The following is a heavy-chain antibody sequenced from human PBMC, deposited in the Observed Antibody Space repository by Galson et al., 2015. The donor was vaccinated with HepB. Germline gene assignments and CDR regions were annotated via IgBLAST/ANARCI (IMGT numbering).Heavy chain of an antibody. CDR2: FNAGNSNT. Sequence: SVKVSCKASGYTFTSNNIHWVRQAPGQRLECMGWFNAGNSNTEYSRKFQGRVTITTDTSASTAYMELSSLRSEDTAVYYCARSQGVTSAYEFDYWGQGTLVTVSS. J-gene: IGHJ4*02. V-gene: IGHV1-3*01. D-gene: IGHD4-17*01. CDR3: ARSQGVTSAYEFDY. CDR1: GYTFTSNN.